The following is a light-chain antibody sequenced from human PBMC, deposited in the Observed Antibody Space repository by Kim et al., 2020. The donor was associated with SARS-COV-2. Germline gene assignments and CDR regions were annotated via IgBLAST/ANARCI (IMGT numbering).Light chain of an antibody. CDR3: GADHGSGSNFVYV. CDR2: VGTGGIVG. V-gene: IGLV9-49*01. Sequence: TCTLSSGSSNYKVDWYQQRPGKGPRFVMRVGTGGIVGSKGDGIPDRFSVLGSGLNRYLTIKNIQEEDESDYHCGADHGSGSNFVYVFGTGTKVTVL. J-gene: IGLJ1*01. CDR1: SGSSNYK.